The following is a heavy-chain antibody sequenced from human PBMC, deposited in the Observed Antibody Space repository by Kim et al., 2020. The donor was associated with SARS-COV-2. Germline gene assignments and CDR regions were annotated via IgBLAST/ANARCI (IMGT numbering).Heavy chain of an antibody. CDR3: ARPEGGGGSPGAFDI. CDR2: IYYSGST. V-gene: IGHV4-39*02. Sequence: SETLSLTCTVSGGSISSSSYYWGWIRQPPGKGLEWIGTIYYSGSTYYNPSLKSRVTISVDTSKNHFSLKLSSVTAADTAVYYCARPEGGGGSPGAFDIWGQGTMVTVSS. D-gene: IGHD1-26*01. J-gene: IGHJ3*02. CDR1: GGSISSSSYY.